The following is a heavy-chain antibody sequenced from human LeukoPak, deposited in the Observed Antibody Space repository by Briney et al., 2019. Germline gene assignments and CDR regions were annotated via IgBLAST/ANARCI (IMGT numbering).Heavy chain of an antibody. V-gene: IGHV4-61*02. D-gene: IGHD3-16*01. CDR3: ARDQRIAIGGYGMDV. CDR2: IYTSGST. CDR1: GGSISSGSYY. J-gene: IGHJ6*02. Sequence: ASETLSLTCTVSGGSISSGSYYWSWIRQPAGKGLEWIGRIYTSGSTNYNPSLKSRVTISVDTSKNQFSLKLSSVTAADTAVYYCARDQRIAIGGYGMDVWGQGTTVAVS.